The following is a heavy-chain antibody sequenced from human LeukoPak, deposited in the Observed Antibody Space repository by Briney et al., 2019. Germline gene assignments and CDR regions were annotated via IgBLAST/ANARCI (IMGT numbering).Heavy chain of an antibody. CDR1: GGSISSGGYY. D-gene: IGHD3-22*01. V-gene: IGHV4-31*03. Sequence: SETLSPTCTVSGGSISSGGYYWSWIRQHPGKGLEWIGYIYYSGSTYYNPSLKSRVTISVDTSKNQFSLKLSSVTAADTAVYYCARDSDSSGYYNTGRSGMDVWGQGTTVTVSS. CDR2: IYYSGST. CDR3: ARDSDSSGYYNTGRSGMDV. J-gene: IGHJ6*02.